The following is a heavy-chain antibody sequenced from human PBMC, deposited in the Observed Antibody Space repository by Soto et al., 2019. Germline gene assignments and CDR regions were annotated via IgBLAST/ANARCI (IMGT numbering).Heavy chain of an antibody. CDR3: ARGVRDSGWSTTNYYYYGMDV. Sequence: PGGSLRLSCAASGFTFSSYSMNWVRQAPGKGLEWVSSISSSSSYIYYADSVKGRFTISRDNAKNSLYLQMNSLRAEDTAVYYCARGVRDSGWSTTNYYYYGMDVWGQGTTVTVSS. CDR1: GFTFSSYS. J-gene: IGHJ6*02. D-gene: IGHD6-19*01. CDR2: ISSSSSYI. V-gene: IGHV3-21*01.